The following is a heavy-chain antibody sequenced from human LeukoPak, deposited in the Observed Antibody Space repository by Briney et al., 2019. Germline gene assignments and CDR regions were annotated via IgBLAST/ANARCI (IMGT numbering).Heavy chain of an antibody. CDR1: GGSISSSSYF. CDR2: IYYSGST. Sequence: SETLSLPCTVSGGSISSSSYFWGWIRQPPGKGLEWIGSIYYSGSTYYNPSLKSRVTISVDTSKNQFSLNLSSVTAADTAVYYCARALVGSSSGYFYYYMDVWGKGTTVTVSS. J-gene: IGHJ6*03. V-gene: IGHV4-39*07. D-gene: IGHD6-6*01. CDR3: ARALVGSSSGYFYYYMDV.